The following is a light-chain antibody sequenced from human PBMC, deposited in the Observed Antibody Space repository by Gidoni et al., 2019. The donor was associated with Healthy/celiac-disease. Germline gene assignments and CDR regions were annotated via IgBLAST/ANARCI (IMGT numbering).Light chain of an antibody. CDR3: HQRSNWPPYT. J-gene: IGKJ2*01. Sequence: EIVLTQSPATLSLSPGERAALSCRASQSVSSYLAWYQQKTGQAPRLLIYYASNRATGIPARFIGSGSCTDFTLTISSLEPDDFAVYYCHQRSNWPPYTFXXXTKLEIK. CDR1: QSVSSY. V-gene: IGKV3-11*01. CDR2: YAS.